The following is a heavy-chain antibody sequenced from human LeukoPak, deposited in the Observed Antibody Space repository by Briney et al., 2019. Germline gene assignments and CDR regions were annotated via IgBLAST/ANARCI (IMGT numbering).Heavy chain of an antibody. D-gene: IGHD3-10*02. CDR2: IYSGGST. CDR1: GFTFSDYY. CDR3: ARADVRGVLNYYYYYGMDV. V-gene: IGHV3-53*04. Sequence: PGGSLRLSCAASGFTFSDYYMSWIRQAPGKGLEWVSVIYSGGSTYYADSVKGRFTISRHNSKNTLYLQMNSLRAEDTAVYYCARADVRGVLNYYYYYGMDVWGQGTTVTVSS. J-gene: IGHJ6*02.